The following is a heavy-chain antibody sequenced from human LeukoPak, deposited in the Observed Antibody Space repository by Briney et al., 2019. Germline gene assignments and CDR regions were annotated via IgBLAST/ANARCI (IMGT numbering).Heavy chain of an antibody. CDR1: GFTFSTYD. CDR3: AKDFGEAAFDI. CDR2: ISYDGSDK. Sequence: GRSLRLSCAASGFTFSTYDMHWVRQAPGKGLEWVAIISYDGSDKYYADSVKCRFTISRDNSKNTLYLQMNSLRAEDTAVYYCAKDFGEAAFDIWRQGTMVTVSS. J-gene: IGHJ3*02. D-gene: IGHD3-10*01. V-gene: IGHV3-30*18.